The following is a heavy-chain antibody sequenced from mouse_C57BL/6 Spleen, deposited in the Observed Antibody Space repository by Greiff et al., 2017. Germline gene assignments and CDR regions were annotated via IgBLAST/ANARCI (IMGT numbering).Heavy chain of an antibody. CDR3: AKWLLRTYAMDY. D-gene: IGHD2-3*01. CDR1: GFTFSSYG. V-gene: IGHV5-6*01. Sequence: EVQLVESGGNLVKPGGSLKLSCAASGFTFSSYGMSWVRQTPDKRLEWVATISSGGSYTYYPDSVKGRFTISRDNAKNTLYLQMSSLKSEDTAMYYCAKWLLRTYAMDYWGQGTSVTVSS. CDR2: ISSGGSYT. J-gene: IGHJ4*01.